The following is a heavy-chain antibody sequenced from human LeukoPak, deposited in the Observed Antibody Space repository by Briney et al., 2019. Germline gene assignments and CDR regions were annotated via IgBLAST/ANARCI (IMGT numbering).Heavy chain of an antibody. CDR2: ISPEGGDT. J-gene: IGHJ4*02. Sequence: EASVKVSCKASGYTFTDYFMHWVRRAPGQGLEWMGWISPEGGDTHYAQRFQGRVTMTRDTSISTAYMELTSLSSDDTAVYYCARNYGHNSKYFDFWGQGTLVTVSS. CDR1: GYTFTDYF. D-gene: IGHD4-17*01. CDR3: ARNYGHNSKYFDF. V-gene: IGHV1-2*02.